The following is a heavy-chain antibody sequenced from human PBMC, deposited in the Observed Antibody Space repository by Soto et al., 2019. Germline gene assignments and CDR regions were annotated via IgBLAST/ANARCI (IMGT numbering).Heavy chain of an antibody. CDR1: GFTFSNYV. D-gene: IGHD1-1*01. J-gene: IGHJ4*02. Sequence: EVQLLDSGGGLVQPGGSLRLSCAASGFTFSNYVMSWVRQAPGTGLEWVSSISGSGGATYYADFVKGRFTISRDNSQNTLYLQMNSLRAEDTAVYYCAKRPLEPRNCDYWGRGTLVTVSS. CDR3: AKRPLEPRNCDY. V-gene: IGHV3-23*01. CDR2: ISGSGGAT.